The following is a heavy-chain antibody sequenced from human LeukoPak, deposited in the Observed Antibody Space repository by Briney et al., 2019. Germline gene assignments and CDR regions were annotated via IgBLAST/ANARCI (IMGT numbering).Heavy chain of an antibody. V-gene: IGHV3-7*01. J-gene: IGHJ4*02. CDR1: GFTFSIYW. CDR3: ASGRGGSY. CDR2: IKEDGSEK. Sequence: GGSLRLSCAASGFTFSIYWMTWVRQAPGKGLEWVANIKEDGSEKYYVDSVKGRSTISRDNAKTSLYLQMNSLRTEDTAVYYCASGRGGSYWGQGALVTVSS. D-gene: IGHD1-26*01.